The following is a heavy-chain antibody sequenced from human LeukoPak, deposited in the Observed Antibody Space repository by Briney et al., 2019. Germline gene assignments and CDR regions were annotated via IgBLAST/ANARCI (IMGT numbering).Heavy chain of an antibody. CDR3: ARGARWGYCSGGSCLVWFDP. V-gene: IGHV4-59*01. CDR2: IYYSGST. D-gene: IGHD2-15*01. J-gene: IGHJ5*02. CDR1: GGSISSYY. Sequence: PSETLSLTCTVSGGSISSYYWSWIRQPPGKGLGWIGYIYYSGSTNYNPSLKSQVTISVDTSKNQFSLKLSSVTAADTAVYYCARGARWGYCSGGSCLVWFDPWGQGTLVTVSS.